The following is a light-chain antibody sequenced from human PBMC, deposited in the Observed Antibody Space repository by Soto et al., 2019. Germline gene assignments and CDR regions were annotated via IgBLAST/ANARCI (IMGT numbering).Light chain of an antibody. J-gene: IGLJ1*01. CDR2: DVS. Sequence: QSVLTQPASVSGSPGQSITISCTGTSGDVGGYNYVSWYQQHPGKAPKLMIYDVSNRPSGVSNRFSGSKSGNTASLTISGLQAEDEADYYCSSYTSSIFYVFGAGTQLTVL. CDR1: SGDVGGYNY. CDR3: SSYTSSIFYV. V-gene: IGLV2-14*01.